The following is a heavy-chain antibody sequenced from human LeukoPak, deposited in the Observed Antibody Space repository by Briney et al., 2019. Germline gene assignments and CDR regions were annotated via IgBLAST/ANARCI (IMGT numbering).Heavy chain of an antibody. D-gene: IGHD4-23*01. CDR2: INPNSGGT. CDR1: GYTFTGYY. J-gene: IGHJ6*03. Sequence: ASVKVSCKASGYTFTGYYMHWVRQAPGQGLEWMGWINPNSGGTNYAQKFQGRVTMTRDTSISTAYMELSRLRSDDAAVYYCARVMVTADYYYYMDVWGKGTTVTVSS. CDR3: ARVMVTADYYYYMDV. V-gene: IGHV1-2*02.